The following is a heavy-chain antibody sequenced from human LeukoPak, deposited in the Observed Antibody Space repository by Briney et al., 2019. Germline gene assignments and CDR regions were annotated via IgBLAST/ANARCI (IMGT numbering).Heavy chain of an antibody. D-gene: IGHD2-2*01. Sequence: PSETLSLTCTVSGGSISSYYWSWIRQPAGKGLEWIGRIYTSGSTNYNPSLKSRVTMSVDTSKNQFSLKLSSVTAADTAVYYCARSNVVVPYYYGMDVWGQGTTVTVSS. V-gene: IGHV4-4*07. CDR3: ARSNVVVPYYYGMDV. CDR2: IYTSGST. CDR1: GGSISSYY. J-gene: IGHJ6*02.